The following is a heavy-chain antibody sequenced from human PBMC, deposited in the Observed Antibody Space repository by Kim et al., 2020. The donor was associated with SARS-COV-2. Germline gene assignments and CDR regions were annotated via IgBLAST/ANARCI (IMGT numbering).Heavy chain of an antibody. V-gene: IGHV4-31*03. CDR2: IYYSGST. CDR1: GGSISSGGYY. CDR3: ARGVFFWSGYYLEPYFFDY. J-gene: IGHJ4*02. Sequence: SETLSLTCTVSGGSISSGGYYWSWIRQHPGKGLEWIGYIYYSGSTYYNPSLKSRVTISVDTSKNQFSLKLSSVTAADTAVYYCARGVFFWSGYYLEPYFFDYWGQGTLVTVSS. D-gene: IGHD3-3*01.